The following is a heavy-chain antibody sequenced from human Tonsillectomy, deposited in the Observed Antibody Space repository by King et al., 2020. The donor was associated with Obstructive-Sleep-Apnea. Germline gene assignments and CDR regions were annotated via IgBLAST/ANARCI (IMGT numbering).Heavy chain of an antibody. Sequence: QLVQSGAEVKKPGASVKVSCKASGYTFTAYIMHWVRQAPGQGLEWMGWINPNSGDTNFLQKFQGRVTMTRDTSISTAYMELTRLRSGDTAVYYCATLSSSSHFDYWGQGTLVTVSS. CDR3: ATLSSSSHFDY. CDR1: GYTFTAYI. CDR2: INPNSGDT. D-gene: IGHD3-10*01. V-gene: IGHV1-2*02. J-gene: IGHJ4*02.